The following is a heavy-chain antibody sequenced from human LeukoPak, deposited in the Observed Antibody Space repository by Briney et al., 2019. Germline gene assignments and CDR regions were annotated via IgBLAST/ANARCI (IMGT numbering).Heavy chain of an antibody. CDR3: ARAGSSSWFVY. CDR1: GFTFSSYW. D-gene: IGHD6-13*01. V-gene: IGHV3-7*01. CDR2: IKQDGSEM. Sequence: GGSLRLSCAASGFTFSSYWMGWVRQAPGKGLEWVASIKQDGSEMYYVDSVKGRFTISRDNAKNSLYLQMNSLRAEDTAVYYCARAGSSSWFVYWGQGTLVTVSS. J-gene: IGHJ5*01.